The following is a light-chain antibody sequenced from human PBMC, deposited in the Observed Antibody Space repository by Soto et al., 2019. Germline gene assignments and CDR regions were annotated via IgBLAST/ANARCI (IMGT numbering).Light chain of an antibody. V-gene: IGLV2-14*01. CDR3: SSYTDRSTKTWG. CDR1: SGDVFAYNY. Sequence: QSVLTQPASVSGSPGQSITISCTGTSGDVFAYNYVSWYQQYPGKAPKLMIYEVNNRPSGVSYRCSGSKSGNTASLTISGGQAEDEAEYYCSSYTDRSTKTWGFGGGTKLTVL. CDR2: EVN. J-gene: IGLJ3*02.